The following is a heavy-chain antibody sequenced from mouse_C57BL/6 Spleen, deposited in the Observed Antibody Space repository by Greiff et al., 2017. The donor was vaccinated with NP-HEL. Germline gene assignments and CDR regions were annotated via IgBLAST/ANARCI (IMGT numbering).Heavy chain of an antibody. V-gene: IGHV5-4*03. CDR1: GFTFSSYA. Sequence: DVMLVESGGGLVKPGGSLKLSCAASGFTFSSYAMSWVRQTPEKRLEWVATISDGGSYTYYPDNVKGRFTISRDNAKNNLYLQMSHLKSEDTAMYYCARGGMSNSPYYYAMDYWGQGTSVTVSS. CDR2: ISDGGSYT. D-gene: IGHD2-5*01. J-gene: IGHJ4*01. CDR3: ARGGMSNSPYYYAMDY.